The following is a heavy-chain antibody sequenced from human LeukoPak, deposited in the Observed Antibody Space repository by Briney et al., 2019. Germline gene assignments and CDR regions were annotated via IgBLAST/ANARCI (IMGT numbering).Heavy chain of an antibody. CDR2: IGGGGDKV. CDR3: AKVSSGEHTFWIDFSQDKWFDP. V-gene: IGHV3-23*01. CDR1: GFTFKSYD. J-gene: IGHJ5*02. Sequence: GGSLRLSCTASGFTFKSYDMTWVRQAPGKGLEWVSAIGGGGDKVFYADSVKGRFTISRDNSKQTLYLQMNSLGAADTAVYYCAKVSSGEHTFWIDFSQDKWFDPWGLGTLVTVAS. D-gene: IGHD3-3*01.